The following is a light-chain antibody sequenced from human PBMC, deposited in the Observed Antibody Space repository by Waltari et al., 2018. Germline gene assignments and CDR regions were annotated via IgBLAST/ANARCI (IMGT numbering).Light chain of an antibody. V-gene: IGKV3-20*01. Sequence: EIVLTQSPGTLSLSPGERATLACRASQSVGRSLAWYQQKPGRAPRLLIFGASSRATGIPDRFSGSGSGTDFSLTISRLEPEDFAVYDCQHYVRLPATFGQGTKVEIK. CDR2: GAS. J-gene: IGKJ1*01. CDR1: QSVGRS. CDR3: QHYVRLPAT.